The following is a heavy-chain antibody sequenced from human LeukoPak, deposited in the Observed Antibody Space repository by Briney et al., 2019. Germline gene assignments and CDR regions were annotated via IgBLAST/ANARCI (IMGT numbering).Heavy chain of an antibody. D-gene: IGHD3-22*01. Sequence: GGSLRLSCAASGFTFADYAMHWVRPAPGKGMEWVSLISGDGGSTYYADSVKGRFTTSRDNSKNTLYLQMNSLRAEDTAVYDWAKDRFVYDSSGSSDYWGQGTLVTVSS. J-gene: IGHJ4*02. CDR3: AKDRFVYDSSGSSDY. CDR1: GFTFADYA. CDR2: ISGDGGST. V-gene: IGHV3-43*02.